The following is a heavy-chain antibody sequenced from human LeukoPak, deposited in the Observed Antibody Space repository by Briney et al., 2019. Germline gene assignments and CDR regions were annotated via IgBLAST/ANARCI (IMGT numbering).Heavy chain of an antibody. D-gene: IGHD3-22*01. J-gene: IGHJ4*02. Sequence: PSETLSLTCSVSGGSIRNYYWNWSRQPPGKGLEWIGHVSNSGSTKYNPSLMSRVTISIDTSKKHFSLKLSSVTAAETAVYYCASGAYYDSSGLDYWGQGILVTVSS. CDR2: VSNSGST. CDR3: ASGAYYDSSGLDY. V-gene: IGHV4-59*08. CDR1: GGSIRNYY.